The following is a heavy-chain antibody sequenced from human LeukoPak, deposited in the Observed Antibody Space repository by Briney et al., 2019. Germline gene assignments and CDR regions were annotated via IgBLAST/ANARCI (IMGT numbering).Heavy chain of an antibody. CDR1: GGSISSSSYY. Sequence: SETLSLTCTVSGGSISSSSYYWGWIRQPPGKGLEWIGYIYHSGSTYYNPSLKSRVTISVDRSKNQFSLKLSSVTAADTAVYYCAVGATRLLNWFDPWGQGTLVTVSS. D-gene: IGHD1-26*01. CDR2: IYHSGST. V-gene: IGHV4-39*07. J-gene: IGHJ5*02. CDR3: AVGATRLLNWFDP.